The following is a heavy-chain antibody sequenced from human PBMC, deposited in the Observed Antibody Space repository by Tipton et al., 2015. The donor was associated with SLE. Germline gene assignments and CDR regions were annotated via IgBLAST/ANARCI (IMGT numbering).Heavy chain of an antibody. CDR2: IYYSGST. J-gene: IGHJ1*01. CDR1: GGSISSYY. D-gene: IGHD2-8*01. CDR3: ARGNGSYFQH. V-gene: IGHV4-59*01. Sequence: TLSLTCTVSGGSISSYYWSWVRQPPGKGLEWIGYIYYSGSTNYNPSLKSRVTISVDTSKNQFSLKLSSVTAADTAVYYCARGNGSYFQHCGQSTLVTVSS.